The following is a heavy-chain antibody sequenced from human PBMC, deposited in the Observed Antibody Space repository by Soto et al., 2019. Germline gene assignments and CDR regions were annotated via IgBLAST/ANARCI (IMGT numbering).Heavy chain of an antibody. Sequence: GASVKVSCKASGYTFTSYDINWVRQATGQGLEWMGWMNPNSGNTGYAQKFQGGVTMTRNTSISTAYMELSSLRSEDTAVYYCARDTVTSLYYYYYMDVWGKGTTVTVSS. CDR3: ARDTVTSLYYYYYMDV. CDR1: GYTFTSYD. J-gene: IGHJ6*03. D-gene: IGHD4-4*01. V-gene: IGHV1-8*01. CDR2: MNPNSGNT.